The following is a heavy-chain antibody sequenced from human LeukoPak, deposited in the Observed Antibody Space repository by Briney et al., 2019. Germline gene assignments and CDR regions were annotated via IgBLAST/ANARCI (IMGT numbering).Heavy chain of an antibody. CDR1: GGTFSTYA. D-gene: IGHD6-13*01. CDR3: ANFGSWGSSSWYLSPSGSAFDI. Sequence: SVKVSCKASGGTFSTYAISWVRQAPGQGLEWMGGIIPIFGTTNYAQKFQGRVTITADKSTTTVYMELSSLRSEDTAVYYCANFGSWGSSSWYLSPSGSAFDIWGQGTMVTVS. V-gene: IGHV1-69*06. CDR2: IIPIFGTT. J-gene: IGHJ3*02.